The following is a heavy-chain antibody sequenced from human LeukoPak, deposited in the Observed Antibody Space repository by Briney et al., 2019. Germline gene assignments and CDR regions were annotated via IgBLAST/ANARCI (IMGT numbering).Heavy chain of an antibody. CDR3: TRLRVDYGDFDY. J-gene: IGHJ4*02. Sequence: GGSLRLSCAASGFTFSASAIHWVRQASGKGLEWLGRIRSKANSYATEYAASVKGRFTISRDDSKNTAYLQMNSLKTEDTAVYYCTRLRVDYGDFDYWGQGTLVTVSS. D-gene: IGHD4-17*01. CDR1: GFTFSASA. CDR2: IRSKANSYAT. V-gene: IGHV3-73*01.